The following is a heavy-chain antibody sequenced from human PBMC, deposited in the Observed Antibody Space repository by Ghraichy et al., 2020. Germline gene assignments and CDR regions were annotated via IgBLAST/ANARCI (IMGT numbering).Heavy chain of an antibody. J-gene: IGHJ6*02. CDR3: ARDSRPTVTRTSTNYGMDV. CDR2: INPNSGGT. D-gene: IGHD4-17*01. Sequence: ASVKVSCKASGYTFTGYYMHWVRQAPGQGLEWMGRINPNSGGTNYAQKFQGRVTMTRDTSISTAYMELSRLRSDDTAVYYCARDSRPTVTRTSTNYGMDVWGPGTTVTVS. V-gene: IGHV1-2*06. CDR1: GYTFTGYY.